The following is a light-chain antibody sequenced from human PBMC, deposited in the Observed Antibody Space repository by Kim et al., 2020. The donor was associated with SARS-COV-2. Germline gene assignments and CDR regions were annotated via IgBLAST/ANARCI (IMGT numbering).Light chain of an antibody. J-gene: IGLJ3*02. V-gene: IGLV3-19*01. CDR1: SLRSLY. Sequence: SSELTQDPAVSVALGQTVRITCQGDSLRSLYASWYQQKPGQAPVLVIYGKDNRPSGIPDRFSGSSSGNIASLTITGAQAEDEADYYCNSRGSGGDQWVFG. CDR2: GKD. CDR3: NSRGSGGDQWV.